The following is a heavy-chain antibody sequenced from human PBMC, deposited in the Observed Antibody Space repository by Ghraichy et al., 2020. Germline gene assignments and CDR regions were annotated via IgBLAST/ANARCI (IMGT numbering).Heavy chain of an antibody. J-gene: IGHJ5*02. D-gene: IGHD3-3*01. CDR2: IYYSGST. CDR3: ARVPVTIFGVVITEPVEFDP. CDR1: GGSISSGDYY. Sequence: SETLSLTCTVSGGSISSGDYYWSWIRQPPGKGLEWIGYIYYSGSTYYNPSLKSRVTISVDTSKNQFSLKLSSVTAADTAVYYCARVPVTIFGVVITEPVEFDPWGQGTLVTVSS. V-gene: IGHV4-30-4*01.